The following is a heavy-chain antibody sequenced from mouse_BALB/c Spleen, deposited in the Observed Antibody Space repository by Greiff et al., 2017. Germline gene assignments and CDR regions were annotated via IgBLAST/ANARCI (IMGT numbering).Heavy chain of an antibody. D-gene: IGHD1-1*01. J-gene: IGHJ2*01. CDR2: ISSGGST. CDR3: ARGYGSSYYFDY. Sequence: EVQLVESGGGLVKPGGSLKLSCAASGFTFSSYAMSWVRQTPEKRLEWVASISSGGSTYYPDSVKGRFTISRDNARNILYLQMSSLRSEDTAMYYCARGYGSSYYFDYWGQGTTLTVSS. V-gene: IGHV5-6-5*01. CDR1: GFTFSSYA.